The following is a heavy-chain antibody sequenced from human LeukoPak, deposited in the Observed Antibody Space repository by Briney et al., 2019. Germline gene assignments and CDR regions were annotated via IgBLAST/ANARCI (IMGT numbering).Heavy chain of an antibody. D-gene: IGHD3-3*01. V-gene: IGHV4-30-2*01. CDR3: AKTRNFWSAYFDY. CDR1: GGSITSDTYY. Sequence: SQTLSLTCGVSGGSITSDTYYWSWIRQPPGKGLEWIGYILHSGSSYYNPSLNSRVTISIDTSKNQFSLKLNSVTAADTAVYYCAKTRNFWSAYFDYWGQGTLVTVSS. J-gene: IGHJ4*02. CDR2: ILHSGSS.